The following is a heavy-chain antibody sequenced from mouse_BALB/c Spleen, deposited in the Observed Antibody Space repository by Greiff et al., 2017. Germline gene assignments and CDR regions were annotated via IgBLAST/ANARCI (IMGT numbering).Heavy chain of an antibody. CDR2: IDPSDSYT. J-gene: IGHJ3*01. V-gene: IGHV1S127*01. CDR3: TGDYAWFAY. CDR1: GYTFTSYW. D-gene: IGHD1-1*02. Sequence: QVHVKQPGAELLKPGASVKMSCKASGYTFTSYWMHWVKQRPGQGLEWIGVIDPSDSYTSYNQKFKGKATLTVDTSSSTAYMQLSSLTSEDSAVYYCTGDYAWFAYWGQGTLVTVSA.